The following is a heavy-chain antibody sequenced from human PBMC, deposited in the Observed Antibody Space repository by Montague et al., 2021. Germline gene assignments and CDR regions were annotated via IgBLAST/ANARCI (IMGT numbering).Heavy chain of an antibody. CDR1: GFSFSSLW. CDR2: ITSAGSDT. Sequence: SLRLSCAASGFSFSSLWMHWVRQAPGKGLVWVSQITSAGSDTNYADSVKGRFTISRDNAKSTLYLQMNSLRDEDTAVYYCVRDRPTAWFDSWGQGTLVTVSS. V-gene: IGHV3-74*01. CDR3: VRDRPTAWFDS. D-gene: IGHD5-18*01. J-gene: IGHJ5*01.